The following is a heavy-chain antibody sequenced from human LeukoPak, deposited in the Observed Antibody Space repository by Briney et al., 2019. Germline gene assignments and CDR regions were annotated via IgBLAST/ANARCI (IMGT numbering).Heavy chain of an antibody. CDR1: GYIFSDYS. CDR3: ARDASFGADWRF. Sequence: GGSLRLSCTASGYIFSDYSMHWVRQTPGKGLEWTSYISYTTTAIYYADSVKGRFTISRDNAKNSLYLLMNSLRDEDTAVYYCARDASFGADWRFWGRGTLVTVSS. CDR2: ISYTTTAI. J-gene: IGHJ4*02. V-gene: IGHV3-48*02. D-gene: IGHD3-16*01.